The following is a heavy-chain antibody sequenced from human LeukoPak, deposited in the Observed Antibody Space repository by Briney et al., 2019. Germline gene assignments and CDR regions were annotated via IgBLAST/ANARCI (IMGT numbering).Heavy chain of an antibody. CDR2: ISDTSTNT. J-gene: IGHJ6*02. Sequence: GGSLRLSCAASGFTFSNYALSWVRQAPGKGLEWVSTISDTSTNTYYADSVTGRFTISRDNSMNTLYLQMNSLRAEDTAIYFCAKVLYPDYGSWRPPFMDVWGQGTTVAVSS. CDR1: GFTFSNYA. CDR3: AKVLYPDYGSWRPPFMDV. D-gene: IGHD3-10*01. V-gene: IGHV3-23*01.